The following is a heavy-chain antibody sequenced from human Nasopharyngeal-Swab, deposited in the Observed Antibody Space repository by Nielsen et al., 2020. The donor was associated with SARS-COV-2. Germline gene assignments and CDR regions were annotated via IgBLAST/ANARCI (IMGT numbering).Heavy chain of an antibody. V-gene: IGHV1-69*13. CDR3: AVLKQWEPAKPYWYFDL. J-gene: IGHJ2*01. CDR1: GGTFSSYA. Sequence: SVKVSCKASGGTFSSYAISWVRQAPGQGLEWMGGIIPIFGTANYAQKFQGRVTITADESTSTAYMELSSLRSEDTAVYYCAVLKQWEPAKPYWYFDLWGRGTLVTVSS. CDR2: IIPIFGTA. D-gene: IGHD1-26*01.